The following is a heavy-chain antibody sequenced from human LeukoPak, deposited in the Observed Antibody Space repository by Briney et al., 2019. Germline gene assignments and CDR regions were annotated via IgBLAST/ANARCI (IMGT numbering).Heavy chain of an antibody. Sequence: SETLSLTCTASGGSISSYYWSWIRQPPGKGLEWIGYIYYSGSTNYNPSLKSRVTISVDTSKNQFSLKLSSVTAADTAVYYCARDNSAPGDYYGMDVWGQGTTVTVSS. CDR3: ARDNSAPGDYYGMDV. V-gene: IGHV4-59*01. J-gene: IGHJ6*02. CDR1: GGSISSYY. D-gene: IGHD4-11*01. CDR2: IYYSGST.